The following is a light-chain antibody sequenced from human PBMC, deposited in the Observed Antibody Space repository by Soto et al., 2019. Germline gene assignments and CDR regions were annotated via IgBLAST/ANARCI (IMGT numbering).Light chain of an antibody. CDR1: QSISTH. CDR3: QQSYSTSWT. J-gene: IGKJ1*01. CDR2: AAS. V-gene: IGKV1-39*01. Sequence: DIQITQSPPSLSSSVGDIVTITCRASQSISTHLNWYQQKPGKAPKILIYAASSLQSGVPSRFSGSGSGTDFTLTIRSLQPEDFATYYCQQSYSTSWTFGQGTKVDIK.